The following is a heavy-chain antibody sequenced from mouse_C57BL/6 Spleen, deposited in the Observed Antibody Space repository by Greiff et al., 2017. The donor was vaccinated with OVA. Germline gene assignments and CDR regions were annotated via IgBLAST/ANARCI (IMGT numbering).Heavy chain of an antibody. CDR3: ARAYYYGRSYGFAY. CDR1: GYSFTDYN. Sequence: VQLQQSGPELVKPGASVKISCKASGYSFTDYNMNWVKQSNGKSLEWIGVINPNYGTTSYNQKFKGKATLTVDQSSSTAYMQRNSLTSEDSAVYDCARAYYYGRSYGFAYWGQGALVTVSA. CDR2: INPNYGTT. D-gene: IGHD1-1*01. J-gene: IGHJ3*01. V-gene: IGHV1-39*01.